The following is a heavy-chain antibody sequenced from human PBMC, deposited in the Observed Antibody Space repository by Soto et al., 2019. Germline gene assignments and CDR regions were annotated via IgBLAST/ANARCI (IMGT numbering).Heavy chain of an antibody. V-gene: IGHV3-48*01. CDR2: ISSSSSII. Sequence: GGSLRLSCVASGFTFSSYSMNWVRQAPGKGLEWVSYISSSSSIIYYADSVKGRFTISRDNSKNTLYLQMNSLRAEDTAVYYCAKDQGSSWYEIDYWGQGTLVTVSS. J-gene: IGHJ4*02. CDR1: GFTFSSYS. D-gene: IGHD6-13*01. CDR3: AKDQGSSWYEIDY.